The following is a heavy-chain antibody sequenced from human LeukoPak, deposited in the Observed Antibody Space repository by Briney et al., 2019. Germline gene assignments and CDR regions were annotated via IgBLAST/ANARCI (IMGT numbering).Heavy chain of an antibody. CDR1: GGSFSGYY. V-gene: IGHV4-34*01. CDR3: ARGGIVVVPAASYYFDY. D-gene: IGHD2-2*01. Sequence: SETLSLTCAVYGGSFSGYYWSWIRQPPGKGLEWIGKINHSGSTNYNPSLKSRVTISVDTSKNQFSLKLSSVTAADTAVYYCARGGIVVVPAASYYFDYWGQGTLVTVSS. J-gene: IGHJ4*02. CDR2: INHSGST.